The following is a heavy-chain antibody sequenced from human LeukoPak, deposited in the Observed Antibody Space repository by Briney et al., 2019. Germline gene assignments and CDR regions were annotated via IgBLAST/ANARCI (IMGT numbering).Heavy chain of an antibody. V-gene: IGHV4-4*07. J-gene: IGHJ6*03. CDR1: GGSISSYY. CDR3: ARFVVVPAASVYYYMDV. D-gene: IGHD2-2*01. Sequence: SETLSLTCTVSGGSISSYYWSWIRQPAGKGLEWIGRIYTSGSTNYNPSLKSRVTMSVDTSKNQFSLKLSSVTAADTAVYYCARFVVVPAASVYYYMDVWAKGPRSPSP. CDR2: IYTSGST.